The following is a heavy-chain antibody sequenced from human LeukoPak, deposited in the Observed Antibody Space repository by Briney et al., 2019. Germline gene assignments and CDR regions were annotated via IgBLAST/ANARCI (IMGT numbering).Heavy chain of an antibody. D-gene: IGHD5-24*01. J-gene: IGHJ4*02. CDR2: IYYSGST. CDR3: AREGAGYNQKYFDY. Sequence: SETLSLTXTVSGGSISSYYWSWIRQPPGKGLEWIGYIYYSGSTNYNPSLKSRVTISVDTSKNQFSLKLSSVTAADTAVYYCAREGAGYNQKYFDYWGQGTLVTVSS. CDR1: GGSISSYY. V-gene: IGHV4-59*01.